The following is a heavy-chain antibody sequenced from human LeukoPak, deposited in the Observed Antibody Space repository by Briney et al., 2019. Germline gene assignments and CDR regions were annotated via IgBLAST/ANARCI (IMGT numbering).Heavy chain of an antibody. J-gene: IGHJ4*02. D-gene: IGHD3-22*01. CDR2: IYSGGST. V-gene: IGHV3-66*01. Sequence: GGSLRLSCAASGLTFSGYTMNWVRQARGKGLEWVSLIYSGGSTHYADSVKGRFTISRDNSKNTLYLQMNSLRAEDTAVYYCARGGDSSYYGDYWGQGTLVTVSS. CDR3: ARGGDSSYYGDY. CDR1: GLTFSGYT.